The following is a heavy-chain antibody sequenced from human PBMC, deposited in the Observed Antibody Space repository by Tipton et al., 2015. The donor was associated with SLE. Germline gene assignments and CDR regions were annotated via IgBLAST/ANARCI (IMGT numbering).Heavy chain of an antibody. CDR2: IYYSGST. Sequence: TLSLTCTVSGGSISSHYWSWIRQPPGKGLEWIGYIYYSGSTNYNPSLKSRVTISVDTSKNQFSLKLSSVTAADTAVYYCARAPLTGYFDYWGQGTLVTVSS. D-gene: IGHD7-27*01. J-gene: IGHJ4*02. V-gene: IGHV4-59*11. CDR3: ARAPLTGYFDY. CDR1: GGSISSHY.